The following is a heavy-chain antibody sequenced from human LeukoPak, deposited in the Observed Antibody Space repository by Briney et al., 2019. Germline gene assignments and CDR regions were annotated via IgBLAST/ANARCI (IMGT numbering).Heavy chain of an antibody. CDR2: ISSTANAI. CDR1: GFTFGDYE. J-gene: IGHJ4*02. D-gene: IGHD5-12*01. V-gene: IGHV3-48*03. CDR3: ARTGYDLIFDY. Sequence: GSLRRSCVASGFTFGDYEMDWVRQAPGKGLEWVSYISSTANAIYYADSVKGRFTVSRDNAENSLFLQMNSLRAEDTAVYYCARTGYDLIFDYWGQGTLVTVSS.